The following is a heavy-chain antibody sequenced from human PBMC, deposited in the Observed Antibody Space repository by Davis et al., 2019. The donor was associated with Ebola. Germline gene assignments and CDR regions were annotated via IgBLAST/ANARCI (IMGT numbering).Heavy chain of an antibody. V-gene: IGHV3-30*18. CDR1: GFTFSSYG. CDR2: ISYDGSNK. CDR3: AKSLGYGMDV. J-gene: IGHJ6*02. Sequence: GESLKISCAASGFTFSSYGMHWVRQAPGKGLEWVAVISYDGSNKYYADSVKGRFTISRDNSKNTLYLQMNSLRAEDTAVYYCAKSLGYGMDVWGQVTTVTVSS. D-gene: IGHD3-16*01.